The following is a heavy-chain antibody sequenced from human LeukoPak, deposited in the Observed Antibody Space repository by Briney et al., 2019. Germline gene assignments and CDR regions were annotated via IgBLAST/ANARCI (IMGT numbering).Heavy chain of an antibody. Sequence: ASVKVSCKASGYTFTGYYIHWVRQAPGQGLEWMGWINPNSGGTNYAQKFQGRVTMTRDTSISTAYMELSRVRSDDTAVYYCARARRDYGRSFDYWGQGTLVTVSS. CDR1: GYTFTGYY. V-gene: IGHV1-2*02. D-gene: IGHD4-17*01. CDR3: ARARRDYGRSFDY. CDR2: INPNSGGT. J-gene: IGHJ4*02.